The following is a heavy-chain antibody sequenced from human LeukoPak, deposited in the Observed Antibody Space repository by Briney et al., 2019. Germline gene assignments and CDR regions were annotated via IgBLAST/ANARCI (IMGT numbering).Heavy chain of an antibody. CDR1: GYSFTSQW. CDR2: IYPGDSRT. Sequence: GESLKISCKGSGYSFTSQWITWVRQMPGKGLEWMGVIYPGDSRTKYSPSFQGQVTISADKSISAAYLHWSRLKASDTAMYYCAVTGGSGSYYFYFQHWGQGTLVTVSS. J-gene: IGHJ1*01. CDR3: AVTGGSGSYYFYFQH. V-gene: IGHV5-51*01. D-gene: IGHD1-26*01.